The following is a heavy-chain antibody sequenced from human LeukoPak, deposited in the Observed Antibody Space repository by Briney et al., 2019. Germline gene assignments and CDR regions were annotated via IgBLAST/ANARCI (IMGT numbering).Heavy chain of an antibody. CDR1: GFTFRNYG. D-gene: IGHD2-21*02. V-gene: IGHV3-23*01. CDR2: VRGSGSVT. Sequence: GGSLRLSCAVSGFTFRNYGMTSVRQAPGKGMEWVASVRGSGSVTYYADSVKGHFTISRDNSKNTLFLQMDSLRADDTAVYYCVKDLDCSGGDCYFNWYDPWGQGTLVTVSS. J-gene: IGHJ5*02. CDR3: VKDLDCSGGDCYFNWYDP.